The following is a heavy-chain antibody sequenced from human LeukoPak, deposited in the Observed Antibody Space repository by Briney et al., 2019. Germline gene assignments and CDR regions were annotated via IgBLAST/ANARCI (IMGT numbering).Heavy chain of an antibody. CDR3: ARGLNSGVGPAAY. V-gene: IGHV3-48*01. CDR2: ISSSSGTI. CDR1: GFTFSSHS. Sequence: GGSLRLSCAASGFTFSSHSMNWVRQAPGKGLEWVSYISSSSGTIYYADSAKGRFTISRDNAKNSLYLQVNSLRPEDTAVYYCARGLNSGVGPAAYWGQGTLVTVSS. J-gene: IGHJ4*02. D-gene: IGHD6-13*01.